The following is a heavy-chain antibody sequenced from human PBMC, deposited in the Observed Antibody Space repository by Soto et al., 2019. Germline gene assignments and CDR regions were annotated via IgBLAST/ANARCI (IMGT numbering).Heavy chain of an antibody. CDR1: GGYVLSGAHY. D-gene: IGHD2-15*01. J-gene: IGHJ4*02. CDR3: ARDNYGGMFEF. CDR2: IFFSGDT. V-gene: IGHV4-31*03. Sequence: PSETLSLTCTVSGGYVLSGAHYWTWIRQRPGKGLEWIGKIFFSGDTHYNPALKGRLFFSIDTANNQFSLKLTSVTPADTPIYYCARDNYGGMFEFWGPGTLVTVSS.